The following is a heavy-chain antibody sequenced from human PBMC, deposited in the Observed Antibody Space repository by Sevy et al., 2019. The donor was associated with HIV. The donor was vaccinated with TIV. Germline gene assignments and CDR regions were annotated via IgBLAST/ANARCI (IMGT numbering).Heavy chain of an antibody. J-gene: IGHJ4*02. Sequence: ASVKVSCKASGYTFSRYYIHWVRQAPGQGLEWMGVINPDGGSTTYEEKFLDRVTMTSDTSTSTVYMELRSLRSDDTAFYYCARFSGGYSVSPVDFRGQGTLVTVSS. CDR2: INPDGGST. D-gene: IGHD1-26*01. V-gene: IGHV1-46*01. CDR1: GYTFSRYY. CDR3: ARFSGGYSVSPVDF.